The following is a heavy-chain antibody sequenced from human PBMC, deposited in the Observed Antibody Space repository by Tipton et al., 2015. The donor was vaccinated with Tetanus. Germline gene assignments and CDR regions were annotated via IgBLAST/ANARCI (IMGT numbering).Heavy chain of an antibody. V-gene: IGHV3-23*01. Sequence: SLRLSCAASGFNFGHYAMNWVRQAPGKGLEWVSALSGGGDTTYYADSVKGRFTISRDNSKNTLFLQMNSLRAEDTAMYYCARDRDGDYAAFDYWGQGTLVTVSS. CDR3: ARDRDGDYAAFDY. D-gene: IGHD4-17*01. J-gene: IGHJ4*02. CDR2: LSGGGDTT. CDR1: GFNFGHYA.